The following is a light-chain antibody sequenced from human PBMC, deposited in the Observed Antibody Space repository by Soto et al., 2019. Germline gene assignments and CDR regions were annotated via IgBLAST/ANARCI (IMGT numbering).Light chain of an antibody. CDR1: QTVSRN. J-gene: IGKJ3*01. V-gene: IGKV3-15*01. Sequence: EIVMTQSPATLSVSPGERATLSCRASQTVSRNLAWYHQKPGHAPRLLIHGASTRAAGITARFSGSGSGTEFTLTFSCLQSEGLGVYYCQQGKGWTPLTVGAVTRVDLK. CDR3: QQGKGWTPLT. CDR2: GAS.